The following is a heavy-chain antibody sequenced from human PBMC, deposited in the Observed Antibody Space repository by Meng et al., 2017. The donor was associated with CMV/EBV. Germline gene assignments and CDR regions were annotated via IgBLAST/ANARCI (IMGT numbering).Heavy chain of an antibody. CDR1: GYSFTSYW. V-gene: IGHV5-51*01. D-gene: IGHD1-26*01. Sequence: GGSLRLSCKGSGYSFTSYWIGWVRQMPGKGLEWMGIIYPGDSDTRYSPSFQGQVTISADKSISTAYLQWSSLKASGTAMYYCARGAMVELLPPHPYFDYWGQGTLVTVSS. CDR2: IYPGDSDT. J-gene: IGHJ4*02. CDR3: ARGAMVELLPPHPYFDY.